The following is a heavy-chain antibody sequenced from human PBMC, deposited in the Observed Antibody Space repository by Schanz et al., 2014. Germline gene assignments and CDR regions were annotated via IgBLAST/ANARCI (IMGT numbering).Heavy chain of an antibody. J-gene: IGHJ6*02. CDR3: ARGHYGLDV. V-gene: IGHV3-74*02. D-gene: IGHD3-10*01. Sequence: EVQLVESGGGLVQPGGSLRLSCAASGFAFDTYWMSWVRQAPGKGLVWVSRINSDGSTTIYADSVKGRFTISRDNAKNTLYLQMNSLRAEDTAVYYCARGHYGLDVWGPGTSVTVSS. CDR2: INSDGSTT. CDR1: GFAFDTYW.